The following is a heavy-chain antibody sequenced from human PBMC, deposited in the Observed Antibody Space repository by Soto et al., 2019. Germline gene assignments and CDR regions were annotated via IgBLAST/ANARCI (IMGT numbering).Heavy chain of an antibody. CDR3: ARRRKDYGDYYYGMDV. CDR1: GYTFTSYD. D-gene: IGHD4-17*01. V-gene: IGHV1-8*01. J-gene: IGHJ6*02. CDR2: MNPNSGNT. Sequence: ASVKVSCKASGYTFTSYDINWVRQATRQGLEWMGWMNPNSGNTGYAQKFQGRVTMTRNTSISTAYMELSSLRSEDTAVYYCARRRKDYGDYYYGMDVWGQGTTVTVSS.